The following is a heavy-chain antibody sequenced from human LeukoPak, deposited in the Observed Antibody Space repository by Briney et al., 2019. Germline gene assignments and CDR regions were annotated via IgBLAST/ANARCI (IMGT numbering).Heavy chain of an antibody. V-gene: IGHV4-30-4*08. CDR2: IYYSGST. CDR3: ARGYCSGTNCYTMTGVAFDI. Sequence: PSETLSLTCTVSGASISSGEYYWTWIRQPPGKGLEWIGYIYYSGSTYYNPSLKGRISISVETSNNQLSLSLGSVTAADTAVYYCARGYCSGTNCYTMTGVAFDIWGQGTVVTVSS. D-gene: IGHD2-2*02. CDR1: GASISSGEYY. J-gene: IGHJ3*02.